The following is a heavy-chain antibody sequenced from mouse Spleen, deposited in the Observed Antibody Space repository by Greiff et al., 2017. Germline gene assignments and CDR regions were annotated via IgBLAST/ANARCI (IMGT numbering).Heavy chain of an antibody. CDR3: ASDYRYEYFDV. J-gene: IGHJ1*01. CDR2: IDPSDSYT. D-gene: IGHD2-14*01. Sequence: QVQLQQPGAELVMPGASVKLSCKASGYTFTSYWMHWVKQRPGQGLEWIGEIDPSDSYTNYNQKFKGKATLTVDKSSSTAYMQLSSLTSEDSAVYYCASDYRYEYFDVWGAGTTVTVSS. CDR1: GYTFTSYW. V-gene: IGHV1-69*01.